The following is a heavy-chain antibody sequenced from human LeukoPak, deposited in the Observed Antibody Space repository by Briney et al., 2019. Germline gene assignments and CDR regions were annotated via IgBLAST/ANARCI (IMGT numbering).Heavy chain of an antibody. Sequence: SVKVSCKASGGTFSSYAISWVRQAPGQGLEWMGRIIPILGIANYAQKFQGRVTITADKSTSTAYMELSSLRSEDTAVYYCAKAGKQTIKWELLRNDAFDIWGQGTMVTVSS. CDR3: AKAGKQTIKWELLRNDAFDI. V-gene: IGHV1-69*04. D-gene: IGHD1-26*01. CDR2: IIPILGIA. CDR1: GGTFSSYA. J-gene: IGHJ3*02.